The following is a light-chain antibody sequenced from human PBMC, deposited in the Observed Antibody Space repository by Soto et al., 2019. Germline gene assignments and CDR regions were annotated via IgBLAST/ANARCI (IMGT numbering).Light chain of an antibody. J-gene: IGKJ1*01. Sequence: EIVMTQSPTPLSVSPGERATLSCRASQSVGSDLAWYQQKPGQAPRLLIYGASTRATGIPARFSGSGSGTEFTLTISSLQSEDFTLYYCQQYNNWWTLGQGTKVDIK. CDR1: QSVGSD. V-gene: IGKV3-15*01. CDR2: GAS. CDR3: QQYNNWWT.